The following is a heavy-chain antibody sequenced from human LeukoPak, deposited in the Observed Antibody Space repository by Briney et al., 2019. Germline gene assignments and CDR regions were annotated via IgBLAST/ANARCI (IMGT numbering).Heavy chain of an antibody. D-gene: IGHD4-17*01. Sequence: ASVKVSCKASGYTFTSFDINWVRQATGQGLEWMGWMNPNSGNRGYAQKFQGRVTMTRNTSISTAYMGLSSLRSEDTAVYYCVRAIRTTVTTFWFDPWGQGTLVTVSS. V-gene: IGHV1-8*02. CDR1: GYTFTSFD. CDR3: VRAIRTTVTTFWFDP. J-gene: IGHJ5*02. CDR2: MNPNSGNR.